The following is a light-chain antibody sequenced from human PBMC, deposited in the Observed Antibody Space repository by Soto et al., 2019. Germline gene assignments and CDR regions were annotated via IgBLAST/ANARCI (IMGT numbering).Light chain of an antibody. CDR1: QSISSW. CDR3: QQYGSLSWT. CDR2: KAS. J-gene: IGKJ1*01. Sequence: DIQMTQSPSTLSASVGDRVTITCRASQSISSWLAWYQQKPGKAPKLLINKASSLESGVPSRFSGSGSGTEFTLTISSLQPDDFAVYYCQQYGSLSWTFGQGTRVEIK. V-gene: IGKV1-5*03.